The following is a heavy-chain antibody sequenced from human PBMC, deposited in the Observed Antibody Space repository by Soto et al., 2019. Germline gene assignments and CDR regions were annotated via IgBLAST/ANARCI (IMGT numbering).Heavy chain of an antibody. CDR3: AKGVGSYSLSTHPSYYFDY. V-gene: IGHV3-23*01. CDR1: GFTFSSYA. Sequence: GGSLRLSCAASGFTFSSYAMSWVRQAPGKGLEWVSAISGSGGSTYYADSVKGRFTISRDNSKNTLYLQMNSLRAEDTAVYYCAKGVGSYSLSTHPSYYFDYWGQGTLVTVSS. CDR2: ISGSGGST. D-gene: IGHD2-15*01. J-gene: IGHJ4*02.